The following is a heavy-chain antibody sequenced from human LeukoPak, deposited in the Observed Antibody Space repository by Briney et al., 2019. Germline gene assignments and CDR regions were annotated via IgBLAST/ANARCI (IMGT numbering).Heavy chain of an antibody. D-gene: IGHD3-22*01. V-gene: IGHV4-39*01. CDR2: IYYSGRT. Sequence: SETLSLTCTIFGDSVSRSDSYWDWIRQPPGKGLEWIGTIYYSGRTYYSPSLKSRVTLSVDMSNNQFSLTLSSVTAADTALYFCARRRYYDSSGYLEWGQGTLVTVPS. CDR3: ARRRYYDSSGYLE. J-gene: IGHJ1*01. CDR1: GDSVSRSDSY.